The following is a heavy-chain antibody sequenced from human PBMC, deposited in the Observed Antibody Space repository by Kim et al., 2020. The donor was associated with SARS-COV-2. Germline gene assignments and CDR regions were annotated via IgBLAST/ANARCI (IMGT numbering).Heavy chain of an antibody. CDR3: AQGEGMTTVSAFDY. CDR1: GFTFSSYA. J-gene: IGHJ4*02. V-gene: IGHV3-23*01. Sequence: GGSLRLSCAASGFTFSSYAMSWVRQAPGKGLEWVSAISGSGGSTYYADSVKGRFTISRDNSKNTLYLQMNSLRAEDTAVYYCAQGEGMTTVSAFDYWGQGTLVTVSS. D-gene: IGHD4-17*01. CDR2: ISGSGGST.